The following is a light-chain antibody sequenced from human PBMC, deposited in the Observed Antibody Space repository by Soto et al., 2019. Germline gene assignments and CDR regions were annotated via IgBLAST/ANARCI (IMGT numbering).Light chain of an antibody. V-gene: IGLV4-60*02. CDR3: ETLYSNTHKV. J-gene: IGLJ3*02. Sequence: QLVLTQSSSASASLGSSVKLTCILSSGHSTYIIAWHQQQPGKAPRLLMTLDRSGSYNRGSGVPDRFSGSRSGSDRYRTIANLQFEDEGEYYCETLYSNTHKVFGGGTTLTVL. CDR2: LDRSGSY. CDR1: SGHSTYI.